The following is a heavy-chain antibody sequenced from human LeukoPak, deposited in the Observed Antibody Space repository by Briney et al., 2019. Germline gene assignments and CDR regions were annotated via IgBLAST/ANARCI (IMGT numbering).Heavy chain of an antibody. CDR3: ARQRPFDY. V-gene: IGHV3-53*01. CDR2: IYSGGTT. Sequence: GESLRLSCAASGFTVSSNYMSWVRQAPGKGLEWVSGIYSGGTTYYADSVKARFSISRDNSKNTLYLQMNSLRAEDTAVYYCARQRPFDYWGQGTLVTVSS. CDR1: GFTVSSNY. J-gene: IGHJ4*02.